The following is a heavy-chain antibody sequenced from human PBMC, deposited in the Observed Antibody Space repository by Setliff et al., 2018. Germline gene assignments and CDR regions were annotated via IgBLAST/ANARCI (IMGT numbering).Heavy chain of an antibody. D-gene: IGHD5-18*01. V-gene: IGHV3-21*06. J-gene: IGHJ4*02. CDR1: NFSLTSGF. CDR3: ASSRTWIPVLDY. Sequence: ETLSLTCTVSNFSLTSGFFWAWVRQAPGKGLEWVSGISGYGSRTYYADSVKGRFTISRDNAKSSLFLQMNSLSAEDTAIYYCASSRTWIPVLDYCGKGTLVTVSS. CDR2: ISGYGSRT.